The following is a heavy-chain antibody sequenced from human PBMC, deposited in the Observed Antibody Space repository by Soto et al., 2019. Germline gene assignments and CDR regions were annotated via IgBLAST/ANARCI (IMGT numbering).Heavy chain of an antibody. CDR3: AHSEGSSWLCDK. V-gene: IGHV2-5*08. CDR1: GFSLSSPGMN. J-gene: IGHJ4*02. CDR2: VYWDDDK. D-gene: IGHD6-13*01. Sequence: QVTLKESGPPLVKPTQTLTLTCTFSGFSLSSPGMNVGWIRQPPGKALEWLGMVYWDDDKRYNPSLKDRVTITKDNSKNQVVLTMTNMDPVDTGTYYCAHSEGSSWLCDKWGQGTLVTVSS.